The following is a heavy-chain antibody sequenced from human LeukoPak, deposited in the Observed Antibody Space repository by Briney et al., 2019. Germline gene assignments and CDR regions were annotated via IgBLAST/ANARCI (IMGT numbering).Heavy chain of an antibody. CDR3: ARVYGILTGYTYAVYGMDV. V-gene: IGHV3-74*01. CDR2: INSDGSST. CDR1: GFTFSSYW. Sequence: PGGSLRLSCAASGFTFSSYWMHWVRQAPGKGLVWVSRINSDGSSTSYADSVKGRFTISRDNAKNTLYLQMNSLRAEDTAVYYCARVYGILTGYTYAVYGMDVWGQGTTVTVSS. J-gene: IGHJ6*02. D-gene: IGHD3-9*01.